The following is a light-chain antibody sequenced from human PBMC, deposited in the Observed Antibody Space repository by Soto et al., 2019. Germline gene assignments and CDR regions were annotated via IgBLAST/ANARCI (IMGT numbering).Light chain of an antibody. CDR3: KQRSNWPIT. V-gene: IGKV3D-20*02. CDR2: DAY. CDR1: QSVSSSY. J-gene: IGKJ5*01. Sequence: EIVLTQSPGTLSLSPGERATLSCRASQSVSSSYLAWYQQKPGQAPRLLIYDAYNRATGIQDRFSGSGSGTDFTLTISRLEPEDFAVYYCKQRSNWPITFGQGTRLENK.